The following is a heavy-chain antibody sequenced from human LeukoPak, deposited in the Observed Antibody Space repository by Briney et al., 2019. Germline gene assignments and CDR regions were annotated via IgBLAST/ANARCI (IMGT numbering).Heavy chain of an antibody. CDR1: GYTFTSYY. J-gene: IGHJ5*02. CDR3: ARVRRLNYYGSGPARWFDP. V-gene: IGHV1-46*01. Sequence: ASVKVSCKASGYTFTSYYMHWVRQAPGQGLEWMGIINPSGGSTSYAQKFQGRVTMTRDTSTSTVYMELSSLRSEDTAVYYCARVRRLNYYGSGPARWFDPWGQGTLVTVSS. D-gene: IGHD3-10*01. CDR2: INPSGGST.